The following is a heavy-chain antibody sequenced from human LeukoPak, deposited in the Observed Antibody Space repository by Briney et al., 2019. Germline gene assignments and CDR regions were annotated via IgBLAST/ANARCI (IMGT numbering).Heavy chain of an antibody. CDR3: ARSPNYQLLSGFDY. J-gene: IGHJ4*02. CDR1: GFIFSSYE. D-gene: IGHD2-2*01. Sequence: GGSLRLSCAASGFIFSSYEMNWVRQAPGKGLEWVSYISSSGSIIYYADSVKGRFTISRDNAKNSVSLQMNRLRAEDTAVYYCARSPNYQLLSGFDYWGQGTLVTVSS. V-gene: IGHV3-48*03. CDR2: ISSSGSII.